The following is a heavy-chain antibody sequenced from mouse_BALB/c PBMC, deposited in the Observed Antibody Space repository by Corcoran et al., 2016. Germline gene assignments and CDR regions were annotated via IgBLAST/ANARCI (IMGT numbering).Heavy chain of an antibody. CDR1: GYTFTSYV. CDR3: AREVPGGNPFDY. Sequence: EVQLQQSGPELVKPGASVKMSCKASGYTFTSYVIHWVKQKPGQGLEWIGYIYPYNDDIKYNEKFKGKATLTSDKSSSTAYMGLNSLTSEDSVVYYCAREVPGGNPFDYWGQGTTLAVSS. J-gene: IGHJ2*01. D-gene: IGHD2-1*01. V-gene: IGHV1S136*01. CDR2: IYPYNDDI.